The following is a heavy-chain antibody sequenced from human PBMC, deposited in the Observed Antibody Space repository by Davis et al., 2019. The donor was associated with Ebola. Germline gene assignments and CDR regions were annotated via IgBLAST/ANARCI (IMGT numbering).Heavy chain of an antibody. Sequence: PSETLSLTCTVSGDSISSYYWGWIRQPPGKGLEWIGSIYYSGSTYYNPSLKSRVTISVDTSKNQFSLKLSSVTAADTAVYYCARRRAFDIWGQGTMVTVSS. CDR1: GDSISSYY. CDR3: ARRRAFDI. J-gene: IGHJ3*02. V-gene: IGHV4-39*01. CDR2: IYYSGST.